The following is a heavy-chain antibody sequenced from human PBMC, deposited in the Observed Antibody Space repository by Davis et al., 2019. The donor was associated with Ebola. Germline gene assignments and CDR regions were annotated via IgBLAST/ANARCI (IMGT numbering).Heavy chain of an antibody. V-gene: IGHV3-30*18. CDR3: AKDRAAVPHSVYFYYGLDV. J-gene: IGHJ6*04. CDR1: GFTFSSYG. CDR2: ISHDGNNK. Sequence: GESLKISCAASGFTFSSYGMHWVRQAPGKGLEWVAVISHDGNNKYYEDSVKGRFTISRDNSKNKLYLQMISLRPEDTDVYYCAKDRAAVPHSVYFYYGLDVWGIGTTVTVS. D-gene: IGHD5/OR15-5a*01.